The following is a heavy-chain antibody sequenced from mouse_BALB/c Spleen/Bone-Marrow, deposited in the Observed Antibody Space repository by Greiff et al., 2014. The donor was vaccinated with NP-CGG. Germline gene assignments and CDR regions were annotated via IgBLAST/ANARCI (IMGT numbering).Heavy chain of an antibody. Sequence: VQLQQSGPDLVKPSQSLSLTCTVTGYSITSYYSWHWIRQFPGNKLEWMGYIHYSGVTVYNPSLKSRISITRDTSNNQFFLQLNSVTTEDTATHYCSRFAGTPYTMDYWGQGTSVTVSS. CDR1: GYSITSYYS. J-gene: IGHJ4*01. D-gene: IGHD4-1*01. CDR2: IHYSGVT. V-gene: IGHV3-1*02. CDR3: SRFAGTPYTMDY.